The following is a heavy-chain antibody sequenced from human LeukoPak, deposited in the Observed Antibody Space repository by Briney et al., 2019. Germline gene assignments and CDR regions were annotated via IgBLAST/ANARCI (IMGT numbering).Heavy chain of an antibody. D-gene: IGHD5-18*01. CDR1: GFTFSSYA. J-gene: IGHJ4*02. Sequence: PGGSLRLSCAASGFTFSSYAMSWVRQAPGKGLEWVSAISGSGGSTYYADSVKGRFTISRDNSKNTLSLQMNSLRAEDTAVYFCAKDARGYSYGFDYWGQGTLVTVSS. CDR2: ISGSGGST. V-gene: IGHV3-23*01. CDR3: AKDARGYSYGFDY.